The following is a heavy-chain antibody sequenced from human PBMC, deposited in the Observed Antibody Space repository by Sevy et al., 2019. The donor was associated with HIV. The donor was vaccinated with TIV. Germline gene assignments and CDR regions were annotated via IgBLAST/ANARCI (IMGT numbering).Heavy chain of an antibody. CDR1: GFTFDDYG. D-gene: IGHD3-10*01. CDR3: ARRGYGSGNYYGMDV. V-gene: IGHV3-20*04. J-gene: IGHJ6*02. Sequence: GGSLRLSCAASGFTFDDYGMSWVRQAPGKGLEWVSGINWNGGSTGYADSVKGRFTISRDNAKNSLYLQMNSLRAEDTALYYWARRGYGSGNYYGMDVWGQGTTVTVSS. CDR2: INWNGGST.